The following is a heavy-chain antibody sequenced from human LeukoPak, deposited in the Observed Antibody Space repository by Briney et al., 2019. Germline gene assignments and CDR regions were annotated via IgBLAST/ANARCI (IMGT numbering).Heavy chain of an antibody. CDR1: GGSISSYY. Sequence: SETLSLTCTVSGGSISSYYWSWIRQPPGKGPEWIGYIYYSGSTNYNPSLKSRVTISVDTSKNQFSLKLSSVTAADTAVYYCARGYSYGSNWFDPWGQGTLVTVSS. D-gene: IGHD5-18*01. J-gene: IGHJ5*02. CDR2: IYYSGST. V-gene: IGHV4-59*08. CDR3: ARGYSYGSNWFDP.